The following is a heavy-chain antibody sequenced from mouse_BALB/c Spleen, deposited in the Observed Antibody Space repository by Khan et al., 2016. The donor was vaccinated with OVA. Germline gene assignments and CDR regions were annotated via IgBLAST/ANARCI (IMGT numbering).Heavy chain of an antibody. CDR2: IDPAIDNT. J-gene: IGHJ3*01. Sequence: EVQLQESGAELVKPGASVKLSCTASGCNIKDTYMHWVKQRHKQGLEWIGRIDPAIDNTQYDPKFQGKATIIADTSSNTAYLQLSVLTSEDTAVYYCSVPNWFVDWGQGTLVTVSA. V-gene: IGHV14-3*02. CDR3: SVPNWFVD. CDR1: GCNIKDTY.